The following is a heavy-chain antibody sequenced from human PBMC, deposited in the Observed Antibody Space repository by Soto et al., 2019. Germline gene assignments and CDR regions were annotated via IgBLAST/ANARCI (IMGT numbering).Heavy chain of an antibody. D-gene: IGHD2-2*01. CDR1: GYTFTSYG. J-gene: IGHJ1*01. V-gene: IGHV1-18*01. CDR3: ARTHCTSTTCYAYAGDFQH. Sequence: ASVKVSCKASGYTFTSYGISWVRQAPGQGLEWMGWISAYNGNTNYAQKLQGRVTMTTDTSTSTAYMELRSLRSDDTAMYYCARTHCTSTTCYAYAGDFQHWGQGTLVTVSS. CDR2: ISAYNGNT.